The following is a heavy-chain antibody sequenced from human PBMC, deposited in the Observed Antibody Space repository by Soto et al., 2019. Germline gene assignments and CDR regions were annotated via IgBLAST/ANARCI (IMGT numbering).Heavy chain of an antibody. V-gene: IGHV3-11*06. CDR1: GFTFSDYY. D-gene: IGHD6-13*01. Sequence: PGGSLRLSCAASGFTFSDYYMSWIRQAPGKGLEWVSYISGTSSYINYADSVKGRFTISRDNAKNSLYLQMNSLRAEDTAVYYCARDVQQLASYWGQGTLVTVS. CDR3: ARDVQQLASY. J-gene: IGHJ4*02. CDR2: ISGTSSYI.